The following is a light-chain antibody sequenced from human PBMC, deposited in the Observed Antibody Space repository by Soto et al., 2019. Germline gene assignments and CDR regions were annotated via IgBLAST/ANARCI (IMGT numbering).Light chain of an antibody. CDR2: DAS. V-gene: IGKV3-11*01. CDR3: QQRDNWYT. CDR1: QSVGNY. Sequence: ESVLTQSPVTLSLSPGERATLSCRASQSVGNYLAWYQQKPGQAPRLLIYDASNRATGIPARFSGSGSGTDFTLTFSSLEPEDFAVFYCQQRDNWYTFGQGTKLEIK. J-gene: IGKJ2*01.